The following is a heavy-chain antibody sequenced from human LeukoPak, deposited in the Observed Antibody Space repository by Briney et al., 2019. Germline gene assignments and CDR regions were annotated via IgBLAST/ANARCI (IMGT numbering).Heavy chain of an antibody. CDR2: INPSGGST. CDR3: ARRVYCSSTSCGVLNWFDP. J-gene: IGHJ5*02. D-gene: IGHD2-2*01. CDR1: GYTFTSYY. V-gene: IGHV1-46*01. Sequence: ASVKVSCKASGYTFTSYYMHWVRQAPGQGLEWMGIINPSGGSTSYAQKFQGRVTMTRDTSTSTAYMELRSLRSDGTAVYYCARRVYCSSTSCGVLNWFDPWGQGTLVTVSS.